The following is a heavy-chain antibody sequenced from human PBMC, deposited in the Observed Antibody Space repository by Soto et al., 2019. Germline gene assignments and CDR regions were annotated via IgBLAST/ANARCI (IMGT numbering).Heavy chain of an antibody. CDR2: IYYSGST. CDR3: AREQQLGRQFDY. J-gene: IGHJ4*02. V-gene: IGHV4-59*01. D-gene: IGHD6-13*01. Sequence: SLTCTVSGGSISSYYWSWIRQPPGKGLEWIGYIYYSGSTNYNPSLKSRVTISVDTSKNQFSLKLSSVTAADTAVYYCAREQQLGRQFDYWGQGTLVTVSS. CDR1: GGSISSYY.